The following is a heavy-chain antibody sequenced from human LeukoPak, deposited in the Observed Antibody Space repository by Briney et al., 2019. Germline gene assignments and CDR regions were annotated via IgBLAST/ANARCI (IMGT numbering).Heavy chain of an antibody. CDR3: ARARRAYSSSSVVDY. CDR1: GFTFSSYS. Sequence: GGSLRLSCAASGFTFSSYSMNWVRQAPGKGLEWVSYISSSSSTIYYADSVKGRFTISRDNAKNSLYLQMNSLRAEDTAVYYCARARRAYSSSSVVDYWGQGTLVTVSS. V-gene: IGHV3-48*01. D-gene: IGHD6-6*01. J-gene: IGHJ4*02. CDR2: ISSSSSTI.